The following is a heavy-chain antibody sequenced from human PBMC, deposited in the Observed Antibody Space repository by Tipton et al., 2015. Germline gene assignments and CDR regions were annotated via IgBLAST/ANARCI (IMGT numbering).Heavy chain of an antibody. V-gene: IGHV3-15*05. D-gene: IGHD1-26*01. CDR3: ATVGIKWELLT. CDR2: IKSKTSGETR. Sequence: LRLSCAASGFTFSDAWMIWVRQAPGKGLEWVGRIKSKTSGETRDYAAPVKGRFTISRDDSKNTLYLQMNSLRAEDTAVYYCATVGIKWELLTWGQGTLVTVSS. CDR1: GFTFSDAW. J-gene: IGHJ5*02.